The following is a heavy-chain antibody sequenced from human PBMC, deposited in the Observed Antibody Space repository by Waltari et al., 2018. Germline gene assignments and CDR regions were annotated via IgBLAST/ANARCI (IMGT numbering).Heavy chain of an antibody. D-gene: IGHD3-9*01. CDR2: IYTIGYT. Sequence: QVQLQESGPGLVKPSETLSLTCTVSSGSISTDYWSWIRQPPGKGLEWIGYIYTIGYTNYNPSLKSRVTIPLDTSKNQFSLTLSSVSAADTAVYYCARANGLAKGWFDLWGQGTLVTVSS. CDR1: SGSISTDY. V-gene: IGHV4-4*09. J-gene: IGHJ5*02. CDR3: ARANGLAKGWFDL.